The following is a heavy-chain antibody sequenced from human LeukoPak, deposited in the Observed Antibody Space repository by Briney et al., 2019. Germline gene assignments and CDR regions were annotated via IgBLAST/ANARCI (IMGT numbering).Heavy chain of an antibody. Sequence: SETLSLTCTVSGGSISSGSYFWSWIRQSAGKGLEWIGRIHTSGSTNYNPSLKSRDTISLDTSKNQFSLKLSSVTAADTAVYYCARGGGWDAFDIWGQGTVVTVSS. CDR3: ARGGGWDAFDI. D-gene: IGHD2-15*01. CDR2: IHTSGST. V-gene: IGHV4-61*02. CDR1: GGSISSGSYF. J-gene: IGHJ3*02.